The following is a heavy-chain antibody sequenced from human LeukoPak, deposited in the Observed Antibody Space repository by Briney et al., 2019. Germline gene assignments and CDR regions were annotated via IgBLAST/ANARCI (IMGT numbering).Heavy chain of an antibody. CDR3: ARAKYYDILTCYPTSGWFDP. D-gene: IGHD3-9*01. V-gene: IGHV4-30-4*01. CDR1: GGSMSSSDYY. CDR2: IYYRGST. J-gene: IGHJ5*02. Sequence: SETLSLTCSVSGGSMSSSDYYWSWIRQPPGKGLEWIGYIYYRGSTNYNPSLKSRVSMSVDTSKNQFSLNVTSVTAADTAVYYCARAKYYDILTCYPTSGWFDPWGQGTLVTVSS.